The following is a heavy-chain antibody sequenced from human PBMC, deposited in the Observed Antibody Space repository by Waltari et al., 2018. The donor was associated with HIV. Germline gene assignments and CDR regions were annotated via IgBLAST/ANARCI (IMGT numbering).Heavy chain of an antibody. CDR1: GYTFTRYD. J-gene: IGHJ4*02. CDR3: VRVAGSIDY. CDR2: INLTSGNR. V-gene: IGHV1-8*01. Sequence: QVSLVQSGAEVKKPGASVKVSCKASGYTFTRYDINWVRQATGQGLEWMGWINLTSGNRGYAQKFQGRVTLTKDSTITTAFMELSDLRSDDTAIYYCVRVAGSIDYWGQGTLVTVSS.